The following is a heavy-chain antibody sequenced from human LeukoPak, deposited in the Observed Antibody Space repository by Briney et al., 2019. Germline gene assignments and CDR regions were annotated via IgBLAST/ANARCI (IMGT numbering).Heavy chain of an antibody. CDR3: ATHSYYYGSGSYPHYLDY. V-gene: IGHV3-20*04. Sequence: GGSLRLSCAPSGFTFEDNGMSWVRQAPGKGLERVSGLNWNGGSTGYADSVKGRFTISRDNARNSLYLQMNSLRTEDTALYYCATHSYYYGSGSYPHYLDYWGQGTLVTVSA. D-gene: IGHD3-10*01. J-gene: IGHJ4*02. CDR2: LNWNGGST. CDR1: GFTFEDNG.